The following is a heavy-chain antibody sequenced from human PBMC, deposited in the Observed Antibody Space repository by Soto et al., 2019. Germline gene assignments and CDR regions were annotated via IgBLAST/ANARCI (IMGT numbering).Heavy chain of an antibody. V-gene: IGHV3-15*07. D-gene: IGHD1-20*01. CDR2: IKTKNEGGAT. CDR1: GFTFTNAW. CDR3: NTDIMPWYKLDY. J-gene: IGHJ4*02. Sequence: GGSLRLSCAASGFTFTNAWTNWVRQAPGKGLEWVGHIKTKNEGGATDYAAPVKGRFTISRDDSKNTVYLQLNSLKSEDTAVYYCNTDIMPWYKLDYWGQGTLVTVSS.